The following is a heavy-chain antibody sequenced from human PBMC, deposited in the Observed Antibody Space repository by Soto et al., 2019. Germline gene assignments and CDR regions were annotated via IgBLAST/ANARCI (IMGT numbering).Heavy chain of an antibody. V-gene: IGHV1-2*02. J-gene: IGHJ5*02. CDR2: INAHSGGT. CDR1: GFSFTGYY. CDR3: AKDLTRQLAYWLDP. D-gene: IGHD6-6*01. Sequence: GASVKVSCKASGFSFTGYYIHWLRQAPGQGLEWMGWINAHSGGTEYAQKFQGRVTLTRDTSIATAYLTLPSLTSDDTALHYCAKDLTRQLAYWLDPWGQGTQVTVSS.